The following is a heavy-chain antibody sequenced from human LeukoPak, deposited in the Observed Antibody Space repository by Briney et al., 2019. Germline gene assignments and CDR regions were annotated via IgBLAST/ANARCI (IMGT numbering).Heavy chain of an antibody. Sequence: GGSLRLSCAASGFTFSSYAMSWVRQAPGKGLEWVSAISGSGGSTYYADSVKGRFTISRDNSKNTLYLQTNSLRAEDTAVYYCAKGPLGSSGYHPYYFDYWGQGTLVTVSS. V-gene: IGHV3-23*01. J-gene: IGHJ4*02. CDR2: ISGSGGST. CDR3: AKGPLGSSGYHPYYFDY. D-gene: IGHD3-22*01. CDR1: GFTFSSYA.